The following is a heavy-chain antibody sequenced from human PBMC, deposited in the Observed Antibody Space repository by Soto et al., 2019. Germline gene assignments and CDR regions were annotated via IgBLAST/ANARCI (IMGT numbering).Heavy chain of an antibody. D-gene: IGHD3-10*01. CDR2: IWYDGSNK. Sequence: TGGSLRLSCAASGFTFSSYGMHWVRQAPGKGLEWVAVIWYDGSNKYYADSVKGRFTISRDNSKNTLYLQMNSLRAEDTAVYYCARELRITMVRGVIAYGMDVWGQGTTVTVSS. CDR3: ARELRITMVRGVIAYGMDV. CDR1: GFTFSSYG. V-gene: IGHV3-33*01. J-gene: IGHJ6*02.